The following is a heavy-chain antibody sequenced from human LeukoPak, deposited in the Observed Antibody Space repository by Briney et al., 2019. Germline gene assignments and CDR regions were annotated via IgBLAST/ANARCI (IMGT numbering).Heavy chain of an antibody. D-gene: IGHD4-23*01. CDR1: GFTFSSYS. Sequence: GGSLRLSCVASGFTFSSYSMNWVRQAPGKGLEWVSSISSSSSYIYYADSVKGRFTISRDNAKNSLYLQMNSLRAEDTAVYYCARDPDYGGNPGYFQHWGQGTLVTVSS. CDR2: ISSSSSYI. J-gene: IGHJ1*01. CDR3: ARDPDYGGNPGYFQH. V-gene: IGHV3-21*01.